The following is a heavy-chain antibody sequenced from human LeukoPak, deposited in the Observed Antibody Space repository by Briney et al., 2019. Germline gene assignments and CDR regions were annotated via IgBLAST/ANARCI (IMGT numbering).Heavy chain of an antibody. D-gene: IGHD3-22*01. CDR1: GGSISSGGYY. Sequence: PSETLSLTCTVSGGSISSGGYYWGWIRQPAGKGLEWIGRIYTSGSTNYNPSLKSRVTMSVDTSKNQFSLKLSSVTAADTAVYYCARGAPYDSSGYYAYFDYWGQGTLVTVSS. CDR2: IYTSGST. V-gene: IGHV4-61*02. CDR3: ARGAPYDSSGYYAYFDY. J-gene: IGHJ4*02.